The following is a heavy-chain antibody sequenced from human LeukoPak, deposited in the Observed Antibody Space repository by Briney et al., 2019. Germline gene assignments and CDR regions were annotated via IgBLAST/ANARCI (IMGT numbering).Heavy chain of an antibody. Sequence: GGSLRLSCAASGFTFSSYAMNWVRLAPGEGLEWVSTISGSDGSTYYAASVKGRFTISRDNSKNTLYLQKNSLRADDTAVYYCTKECYYDGSGFFPFFDSWGQGTLVTVSS. J-gene: IGHJ4*02. CDR2: ISGSDGST. D-gene: IGHD3-22*01. V-gene: IGHV3-23*01. CDR3: TKECYYDGSGFFPFFDS. CDR1: GFTFSSYA.